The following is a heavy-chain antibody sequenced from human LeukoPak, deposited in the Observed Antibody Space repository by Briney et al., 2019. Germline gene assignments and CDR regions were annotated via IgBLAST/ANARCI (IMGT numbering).Heavy chain of an antibody. D-gene: IGHD6-13*01. V-gene: IGHV3-30*02. CDR3: AKVIRAAAGLDY. CDR2: MWFDGRNE. J-gene: IGHJ4*02. CDR1: GFTFSRYG. Sequence: GGSLRLSCAASGFTFSRYGMHWVRQAPGKGLEWVAFMWFDGRNEYYVDSVKGRFTISRDNSKNTLYLQMSSLRAEDTAVYYCAKVIRAAAGLDYWGQGTLVTVSS.